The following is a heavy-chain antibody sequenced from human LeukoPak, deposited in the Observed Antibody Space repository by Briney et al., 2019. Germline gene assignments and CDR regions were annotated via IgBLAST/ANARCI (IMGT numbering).Heavy chain of an antibody. V-gene: IGHV3-30*04. D-gene: IGHD2-15*01. CDR1: GFTFSSYA. J-gene: IGHJ4*02. Sequence: GGSLRLSCAASGFTFSSYAMHWVRQAPGKGLEWVAVISYDGSNKYYADSVKARFTISRDNSKNTLFLQMNSLSAEDTAVYYCARDLSVVAANFDYWGQGTLVTVSS. CDR2: ISYDGSNK. CDR3: ARDLSVVAANFDY.